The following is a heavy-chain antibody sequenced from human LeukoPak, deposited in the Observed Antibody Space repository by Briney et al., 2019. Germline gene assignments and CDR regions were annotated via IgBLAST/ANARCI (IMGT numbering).Heavy chain of an antibody. CDR2: VNPNSGGT. J-gene: IGHJ5*02. V-gene: IGHV1-2*02. Sequence: ASVKVSCKASGYTFTIYVLSWVRHAPGQGLEWMGGVNPNSGGTNYAQTLQSTVTITRDTTIRTAYMELSRLRSDETDVYYCARANMVRGVGSFFDRNWFDPWGQGTLVTVSS. CDR3: ARANMVRGVGSFFDRNWFDP. D-gene: IGHD3-10*01. CDR1: GYTFTIYV.